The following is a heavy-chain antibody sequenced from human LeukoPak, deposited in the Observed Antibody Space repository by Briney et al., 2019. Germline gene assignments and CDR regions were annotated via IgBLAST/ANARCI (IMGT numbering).Heavy chain of an antibody. CDR3: ATSGQHWDVFDY. CDR1: GFIFSNAW. Sequence: GGSLRLSCAASGFIFSNAWMSWVRQAPGKGLECVGRIKSKTYGGTTDYAAPVKGRFTVSRDDSKNTLYLQMNSLKTEDTAVYYCATSGQHWDVFDYWGQGTLLTVSS. CDR2: IKSKTYGGTT. D-gene: IGHD1-1*01. V-gene: IGHV3-15*01. J-gene: IGHJ4*02.